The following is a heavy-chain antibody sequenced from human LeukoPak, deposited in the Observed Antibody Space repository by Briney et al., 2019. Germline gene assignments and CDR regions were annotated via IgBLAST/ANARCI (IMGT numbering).Heavy chain of an antibody. Sequence: GGSLRLSCAASEFTFSEMKWVRQAPGKGLEWVSSISSSGSTIYYADSVKGRFTISRDNAKNSLYLQMNSLRAEDTAVYYCASLRGYHFDYWGQGTLVTVSS. J-gene: IGHJ4*02. D-gene: IGHD1-1*01. CDR2: ISSSGSTI. V-gene: IGHV3-48*03. CDR3: ASLRGYHFDY. CDR1: EFTFSE.